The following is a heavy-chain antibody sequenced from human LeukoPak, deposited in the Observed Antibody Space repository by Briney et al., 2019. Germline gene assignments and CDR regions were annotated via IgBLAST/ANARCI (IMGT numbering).Heavy chain of an antibody. CDR3: ARRATMLAGGYFDY. V-gene: IGHV4-4*07. CDR2: IYTSGST. D-gene: IGHD5-12*01. CDR1: GGSISSYY. J-gene: IGHJ4*02. Sequence: SETLSLTCTVSGGSISSYYWSWIRQPAGKGLEWIGRIYTSGSTNYNPSLKSRVTMSVDTSKNQFSLKLSSVTAADTAVYYCARRATMLAGGYFDYWGQGTLVYVSS.